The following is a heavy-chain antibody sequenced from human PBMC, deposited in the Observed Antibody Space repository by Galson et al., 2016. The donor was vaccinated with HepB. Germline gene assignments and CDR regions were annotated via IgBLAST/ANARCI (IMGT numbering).Heavy chain of an antibody. J-gene: IGHJ6*03. V-gene: IGHV4-39*01. D-gene: IGHD3-10*01. CDR1: GASMSSSYYY. Sequence: SETLSLTCTVSGASMSSSYYYWDWIRQPPGKGLGWIGSIYYSGSTYYNPSLKSRVTISVDTSKNQFSLRLGSVTAADTAVYYCARRMRRWFGDPYYSMDVWGKGTTVTVSS. CDR3: ARRMRRWFGDPYYSMDV. CDR2: IYYSGST.